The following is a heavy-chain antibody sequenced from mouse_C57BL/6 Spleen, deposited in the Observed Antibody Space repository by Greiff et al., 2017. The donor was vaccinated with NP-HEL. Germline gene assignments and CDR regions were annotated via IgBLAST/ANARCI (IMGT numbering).Heavy chain of an antibody. CDR1: GYSFTGYY. Sequence: VQLKESGPELVKPGASVKISCKASGYSFTGYYMNWVKQSPEKSLEWIGDINPSTGGTTYNQKFKAKATLTVDKSSSTAYMQLKSLTYEDSAVYYCARSPGSYAMDYWGQGTSVTVSS. CDR2: INPSTGGT. CDR3: ARSPGSYAMDY. J-gene: IGHJ4*01. D-gene: IGHD4-1*01. V-gene: IGHV1-42*01.